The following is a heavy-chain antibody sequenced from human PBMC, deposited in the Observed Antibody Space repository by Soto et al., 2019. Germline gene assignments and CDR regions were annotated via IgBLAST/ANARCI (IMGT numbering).Heavy chain of an antibody. D-gene: IGHD6-13*01. J-gene: IGHJ4*02. Sequence: GGSLRLSCVASGFTFSSYAMTWVRQAPGKGLQWVSGISDSGGNTDYADSVKGRFTISRDNSKNTLFLQMNSLRDEDTAVYYCAKAPYSYSWYYFHYWGQGTLVTVSS. V-gene: IGHV3-23*01. CDR1: GFTFSSYA. CDR2: ISDSGGNT. CDR3: AKAPYSYSWYYFHY.